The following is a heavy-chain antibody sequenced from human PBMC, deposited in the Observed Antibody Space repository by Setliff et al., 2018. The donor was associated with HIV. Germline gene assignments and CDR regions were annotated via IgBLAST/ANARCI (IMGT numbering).Heavy chain of an antibody. D-gene: IGHD3-3*01. CDR1: GDSISRSSYY. CDR2: ISQSGST. Sequence: SETLSLTCTVSGDSISRSSYYWGWIRQPPGKGLEWIGEISQSGSTNYNPSLKSRVTISVDKSKNQFSLKLSSVTAADTAVYYCARDQAEYNFWSGYWGNYYYYMDVWGKGTTVTVSS. CDR3: ARDQAEYNFWSGYWGNYYYYMDV. V-gene: IGHV4-61*05. J-gene: IGHJ6*03.